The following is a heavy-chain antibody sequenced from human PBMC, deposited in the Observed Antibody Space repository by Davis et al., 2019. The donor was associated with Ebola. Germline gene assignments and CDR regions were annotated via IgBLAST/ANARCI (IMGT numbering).Heavy chain of an antibody. Sequence: PGGSLRLSCAASGFAISNAYMNWVRQAPGKGLEWVGRIKSKTDGETVDYAAPVKGRFTISRDDLKNTVYLQMNSLKIEDTAVYYCMSRTTVGYWGQGTLVTVSS. CDR3: MSRTTVGY. D-gene: IGHD2/OR15-2a*01. V-gene: IGHV3-15*07. CDR1: GFAISNAY. CDR2: IKSKTDGETV. J-gene: IGHJ4*02.